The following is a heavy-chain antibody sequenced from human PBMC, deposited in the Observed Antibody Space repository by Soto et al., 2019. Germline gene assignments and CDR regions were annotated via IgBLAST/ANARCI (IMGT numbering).Heavy chain of an antibody. CDR3: ARGGITMVRGVQYYYYYGMDV. J-gene: IGHJ6*02. CDR1: GGTFSSYA. V-gene: IGHV1-69*13. CDR2: IIPIFGTA. Sequence: SVKVSCKASGGTFSSYAISWVRQAPGQGLEWMGGIIPIFGTANYAQKFQGRVTITADESTSTAYMELSSLRSEDTAVYYCARGGITMVRGVQYYYYYGMDVWGQGTTVTVYS. D-gene: IGHD3-10*01.